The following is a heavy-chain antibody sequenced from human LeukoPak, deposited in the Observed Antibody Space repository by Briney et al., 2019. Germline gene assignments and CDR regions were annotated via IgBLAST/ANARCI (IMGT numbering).Heavy chain of an antibody. CDR1: GGTFSSYA. V-gene: IGHV1-69*01. CDR3: ARTVVVTARNYYYYGMDV. J-gene: IGHJ6*02. D-gene: IGHD2-21*02. Sequence: SVKVSCKASGGTFSSYAISWVRQAPGQGLEWMGGIIPIFGTANYAQKFQGRVTITADESTSTAYMELSSLRSEDTAVYYCARTVVVTARNYYYYGMDVWGQGTAVTVSS. CDR2: IIPIFGTA.